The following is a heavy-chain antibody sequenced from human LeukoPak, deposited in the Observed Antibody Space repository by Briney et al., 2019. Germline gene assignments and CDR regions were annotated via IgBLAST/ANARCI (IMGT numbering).Heavy chain of an antibody. CDR1: GGSISSYY. CDR3: ARDWSXPQXNXFWXGPNWFDP. J-gene: IGHJ5*02. Sequence: PSETLSLTCTVSGGSISSYYWSWIRQPAGKGLEWIGRIYTSGSTNYNPSLKSRVTMSVDTSKNQFSLKLSSVTAADTAVYYCARDWSXPQXNXFWXGPNWFDPWGQGTLVTVS. D-gene: IGHD3-3*01. V-gene: IGHV4-4*07. CDR2: IYTSGST.